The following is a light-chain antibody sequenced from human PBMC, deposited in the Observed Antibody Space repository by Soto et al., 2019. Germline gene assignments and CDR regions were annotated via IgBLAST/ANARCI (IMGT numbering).Light chain of an antibody. V-gene: IGLV2-11*01. CDR3: CSYVGSYSYV. CDR1: SSDVGDYNS. Sequence: QSALTQPRSVSGSPGQSVTVSCIGTSSDVGDYNSVSWYQQHPGKNPKLIIYDVSKRPSGVPDRFSGSNSGNTDSLTISGLHAEHDADYYCCSYVGSYSYVFGIGTKVTVL. CDR2: DVS. J-gene: IGLJ1*01.